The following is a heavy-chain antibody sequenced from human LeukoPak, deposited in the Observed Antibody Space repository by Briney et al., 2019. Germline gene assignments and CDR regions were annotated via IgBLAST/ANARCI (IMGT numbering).Heavy chain of an antibody. J-gene: IGHJ4*02. CDR1: GFTFSSYS. CDR2: ISSSSSYI. V-gene: IGHV3-21*01. Sequence: GGSLRLSCAASGFTFSSYSMNWVRQAPGKGLEWVSSISSSSSYIYYADSVKGRFTTSRDNAKNSLYLQMNSLRAEDTAVYYCAKEGRGYDHVLDYWGQGTLVTVSS. CDR3: AKEGRGYDHVLDY. D-gene: IGHD5-12*01.